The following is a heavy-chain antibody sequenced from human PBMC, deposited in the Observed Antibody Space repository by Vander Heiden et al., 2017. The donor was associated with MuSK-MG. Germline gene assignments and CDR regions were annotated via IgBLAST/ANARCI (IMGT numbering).Heavy chain of an antibody. CDR2: IFYSGST. CDR3: AGATRTKEFDY. CDR1: SGSISNYY. Sequence: QVQLQESGPGLVTPSETLSLTCTVSSGSISNYYWSWIRQPPGKGLEWIAYIFYSGSTNYNPSLKSRVTISLDTSKNQFSLKLSSVTAADTAVYYCAGATRTKEFDYWGQGTLVTVSS. V-gene: IGHV4-59*01. D-gene: IGHD5-12*01. J-gene: IGHJ4*02.